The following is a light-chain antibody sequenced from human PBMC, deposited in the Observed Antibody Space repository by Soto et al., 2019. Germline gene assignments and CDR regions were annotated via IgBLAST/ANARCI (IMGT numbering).Light chain of an antibody. J-gene: IGKJ1*01. CDR2: DAS. CDR1: ESISSW. CDR3: QQYNSYSWT. Sequence: DIQMTQSPSTLSASVGDRVTSTCRASESISSWLAWYQQKPGKPPKLLIYDASSLERGVPSRFSGSGSGTEFTLTISSLQPDDFATYYCQQYNSYSWTFGQGTKVDI. V-gene: IGKV1-5*01.